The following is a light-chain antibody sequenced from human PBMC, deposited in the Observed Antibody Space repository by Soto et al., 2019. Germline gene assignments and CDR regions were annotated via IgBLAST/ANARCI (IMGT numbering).Light chain of an antibody. CDR3: AAWDDTLNGVV. J-gene: IGLJ2*01. CDR2: TNY. CDR1: SSNIGSNT. V-gene: IGLV1-44*01. Sequence: QSVLTQPPSASGTPGQRVTISCSGSSSNIGSNTVSWYQHLPGTAPKLLIYTNYQRPSGVPDRFSGSKSVTSASLAISGLQSEDEADYYCAAWDDTLNGVVFGGGTKLTVL.